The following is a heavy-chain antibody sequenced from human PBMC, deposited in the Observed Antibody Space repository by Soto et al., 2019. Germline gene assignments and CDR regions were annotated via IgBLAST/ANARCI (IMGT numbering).Heavy chain of an antibody. CDR2: IDLAIGDT. J-gene: IGHJ4*02. D-gene: IGHD2-21*02. CDR3: ALEPTGTAGSDY. CDR1: GHTFTGHH. Sequence: ASVKVSCKASGHTFTGHHMHWVRQAPGQGLEWMGLIDLAIGDTEYAQKFQGRVTSTSDTSITTAYMELRGLRSDDTAVYYCALEPTGTAGSDYWSQGTLVTVSS. V-gene: IGHV1-2*02.